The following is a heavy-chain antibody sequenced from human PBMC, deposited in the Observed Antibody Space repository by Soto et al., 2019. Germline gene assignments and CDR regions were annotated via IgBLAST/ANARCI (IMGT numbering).Heavy chain of an antibody. D-gene: IGHD6-13*01. V-gene: IGHV3-23*01. CDR1: GFTFSRHG. J-gene: IGHJ4*02. CDR3: AKVDASTAGSFDY. Sequence: GGSLRLSCVASGFTFSRHGLSWVRQAPGKGLEWVSTINPSVDSTFYADSVKGRFTISTDNSKNTVYLQMNSLSVGDTAVYLCAKVDASTAGSFDYWGQGPLVTVS. CDR2: INPSVDST.